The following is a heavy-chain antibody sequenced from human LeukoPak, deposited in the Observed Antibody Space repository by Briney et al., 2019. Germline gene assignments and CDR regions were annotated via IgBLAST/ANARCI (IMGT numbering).Heavy chain of an antibody. V-gene: IGHV3-7*01. J-gene: IGHJ3*02. CDR3: ARDASPYDSGGYYYDAFDM. CDR1: GFTFRNYW. Sequence: GGSLRLSCAASGFTFRNYWMTWVRQVPGKGLEWVANIKEDGSDKNYVDSVKGRFTISRDNAKNSLFLQMISLRAEDTAVYYCARDASPYDSGGYYYDAFDMWGRGTMVIVSS. D-gene: IGHD3-22*01. CDR2: IKEDGSDK.